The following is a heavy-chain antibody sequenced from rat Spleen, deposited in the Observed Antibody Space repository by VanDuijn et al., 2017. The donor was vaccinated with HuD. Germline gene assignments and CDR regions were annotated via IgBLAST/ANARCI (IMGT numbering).Heavy chain of an antibody. J-gene: IGHJ3*01. CDR1: GFTFSDYY. CDR2: FSYDGSNT. D-gene: IGHD1-10*01. Sequence: EVQLVESGGGLVQPGRSLKLSCEASGFTFSDYYMAWVRQAPTKGLEWVATFSYDGSNTYYRDAVKGRFTISRDNAKSILSLQMDSLRSEDTASYYCARGGNNYGWFAYWGQGTLVTVSS. V-gene: IGHV5-29*01. CDR3: ARGGNNYGWFAY.